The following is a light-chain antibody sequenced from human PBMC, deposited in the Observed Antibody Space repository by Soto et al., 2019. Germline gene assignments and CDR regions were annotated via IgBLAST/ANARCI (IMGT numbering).Light chain of an antibody. CDR1: QDIGSA. CDR2: DAS. J-gene: IGKJ4*01. Sequence: SQLTQSPSSLSASVGDRVTITCRAGQDIGSALSWYQQRPGKEPKLLLYDASKLEAGVPSRFSGSGSGTDCTLTITSLRPEDFATYSCQQFNGYPLPFGGGTKVQIK. CDR3: QQFNGYPLP. V-gene: IGKV1-13*02.